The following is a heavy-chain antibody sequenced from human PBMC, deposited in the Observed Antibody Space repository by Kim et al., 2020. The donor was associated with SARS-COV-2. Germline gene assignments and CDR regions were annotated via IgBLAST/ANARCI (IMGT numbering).Heavy chain of an antibody. Sequence: SETLSLTCTVSGGSISSSSYYWGWIRQPPGKGLVWIGSIYYSGSTYYNPSLKSRVTTSVDTSKNQFSLKLSPVTAADTAVYYCARRGYEILTGEDDYWG. CDR1: GGSISSSSYY. V-gene: IGHV4-39*01. CDR3: ARRGYEILTGEDDY. J-gene: IGHJ4*01. D-gene: IGHD3-9*01. CDR2: IYYSGST.